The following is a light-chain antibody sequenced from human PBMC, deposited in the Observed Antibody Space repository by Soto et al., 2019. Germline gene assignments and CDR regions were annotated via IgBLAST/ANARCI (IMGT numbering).Light chain of an antibody. Sequence: QSVLSQPPSASGTPGQRVTISCSGSSPNIGINTVNWYHQLPGTAPKLLIYGTNLRPSGVPDRFSGSKSGTSASLAISVLQSEDEADYYCAAWDDGLNGWVFGGGTKVTVL. CDR3: AAWDDGLNGWV. V-gene: IGLV1-44*01. J-gene: IGLJ3*02. CDR1: SPNIGINT. CDR2: GTN.